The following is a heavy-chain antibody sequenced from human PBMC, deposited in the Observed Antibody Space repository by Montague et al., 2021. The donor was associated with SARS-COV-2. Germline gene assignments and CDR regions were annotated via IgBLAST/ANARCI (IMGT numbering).Heavy chain of an antibody. V-gene: IGHV3-33*01. J-gene: IGHJ4*02. CDR2: IWYDGSNK. D-gene: IGHD3-22*01. Sequence: FLRLSCAASGFPFSSYGMHWVRQAPGKGLEWVAVIWYDGSNKYYADSVKGRFTISRDNSKNTLYLQMNSLRAEDTAVYYCARDSLYYYDRGGLDYWGQGTLVTVSS. CDR1: GFPFSSYG. CDR3: ARDSLYYYDRGGLDY.